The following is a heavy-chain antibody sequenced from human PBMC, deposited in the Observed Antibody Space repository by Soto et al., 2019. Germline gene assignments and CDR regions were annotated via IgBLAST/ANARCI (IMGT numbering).Heavy chain of an antibody. J-gene: IGHJ4*02. CDR2: IIPIFGTA. D-gene: IGHD5-18*01. V-gene: IGHV1-69*13. CDR1: GGTFSSYA. CDR3: ASDTAMVTFDY. Sequence: ASVKVSCKASGGTFSSYAISWVRQAPGQGLEWMGGIIPIFGTANYAQKFQGRVTITADESTSTAYMELSSLRSEDTAVYYCASDTAMVTFDYWGQGTLVTVSS.